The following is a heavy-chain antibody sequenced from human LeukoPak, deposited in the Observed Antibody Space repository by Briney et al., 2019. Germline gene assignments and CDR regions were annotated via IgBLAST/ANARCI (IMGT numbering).Heavy chain of an antibody. CDR1: GFTFTSSA. V-gene: IGHV1-58*01. CDR3: AARGCAYGSFSY. D-gene: IGHD5-18*01. CDR2: IVVGSGNT. J-gene: IGHJ4*02. Sequence: ASVKVSCRASGFTFTSSAVQWVRQARGQRLEWIGWIVVGSGNTKYAQKFHERVTLTRDMSTSTAYMELSSLRSEDTAVYYCAARGCAYGSFSYWGQGTLVTVSS.